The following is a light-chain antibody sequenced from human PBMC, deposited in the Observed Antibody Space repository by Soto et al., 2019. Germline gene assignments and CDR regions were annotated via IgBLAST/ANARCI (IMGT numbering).Light chain of an antibody. CDR2: DAS. J-gene: IGKJ1*01. CDR1: QSVSSNY. CDR3: QQYGRSPT. Sequence: EIVLTQSPDNMSLTPGDRATLSCRASQSVSSNYLAWYQQKLGQAPRLLIYDASRRATGIPDRFSGSGSGTDFTLTISRLEPEDFVVYYCQQYGRSPTFGQGTKVDIK. V-gene: IGKV3-20*01.